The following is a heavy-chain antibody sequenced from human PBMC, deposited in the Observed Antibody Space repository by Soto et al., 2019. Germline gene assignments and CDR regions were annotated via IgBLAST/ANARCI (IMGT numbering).Heavy chain of an antibody. Sequence: ASVKVSCKASGYTFTSYAMHLVRQAPGQRLEWMGWINAGNGNTKYSQKFQGRVTITRDTSASTAYMELSSLRSEDTAVYYCARANDLYYYDSSGYYFDYWGQGTLVPVSS. CDR1: GYTFTSYA. D-gene: IGHD3-22*01. V-gene: IGHV1-3*01. CDR3: ARANDLYYYDSSGYYFDY. J-gene: IGHJ4*02. CDR2: INAGNGNT.